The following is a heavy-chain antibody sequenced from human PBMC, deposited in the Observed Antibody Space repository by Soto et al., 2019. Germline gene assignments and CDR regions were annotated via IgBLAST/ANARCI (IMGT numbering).Heavy chain of an antibody. D-gene: IGHD4-17*01. Sequence: EVQLVESGGGLVKPGGSLRLSCAASGFTFSNAWMNWVRQAPGQGLEWVGRVKSKPDGGTTDYGASVKRRFTISRDDSKAPLHLQMNSQNTEATAVYNSTAGGGLTTAETSVAYCGQGTLVTVSS. V-gene: IGHV3-15*01. CDR2: VKSKPDGGTT. CDR3: TAGGGLTTAETSVAY. CDR1: GFTFSNAW. J-gene: IGHJ4*02.